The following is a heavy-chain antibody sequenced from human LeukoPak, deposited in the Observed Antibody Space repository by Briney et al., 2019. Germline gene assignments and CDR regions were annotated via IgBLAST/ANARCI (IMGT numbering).Heavy chain of an antibody. CDR2: IYYSGST. J-gene: IGHJ5*02. Sequence: SETLSLTCTVSGGSISSYYWSWIRQPPGKGLEWIGYIYYSGSTNYNPSLKSRVTMSVDTSKNQFSLKLSSVTAADTAVYYCARLTSGYDFNWFDPWGQGTLVTVSS. CDR3: ARLTSGYDFNWFDP. CDR1: GGSISSYY. V-gene: IGHV4-59*01. D-gene: IGHD5-12*01.